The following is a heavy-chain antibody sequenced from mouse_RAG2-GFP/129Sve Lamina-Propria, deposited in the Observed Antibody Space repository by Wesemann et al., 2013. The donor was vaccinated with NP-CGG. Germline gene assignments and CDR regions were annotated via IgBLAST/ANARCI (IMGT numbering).Heavy chain of an antibody. CDR1: GFNIKDYY. CDR2: IDPENGDT. CDR3: TRDSSGYYFDY. J-gene: IGHJ2*01. V-gene: IGHV14-4*01. D-gene: IGHD3-2*02. Sequence: EVQLQQSGAELVRPGASVKLSCTASGFNIKDYYMHWVKQRPEQGLEWIGWIDPENGDTEYASKFQGKATITADTSSNTAYLQLSSLTSEDTAVYYCTRDSSGYYFDYWGQGTTLTVSS.